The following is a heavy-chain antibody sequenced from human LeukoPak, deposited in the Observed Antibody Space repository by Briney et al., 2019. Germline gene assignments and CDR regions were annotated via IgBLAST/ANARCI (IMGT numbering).Heavy chain of an antibody. CDR2: IKSKTDGGTT. CDR1: GFTFSNAW. CDR3: ARAGAYYLNWFDP. Sequence: PGGSLRLSCAASGFTFSNAWMSWVRQAPGKGLEWVGRIKSKTDGGTTDYAAPVKGRFTISRDDSKNTLYLQMNSLKTEDTAVYYCARAGAYYLNWFDPWGQGTLVTVSS. V-gene: IGHV3-15*01. D-gene: IGHD2/OR15-2a*01. J-gene: IGHJ5*02.